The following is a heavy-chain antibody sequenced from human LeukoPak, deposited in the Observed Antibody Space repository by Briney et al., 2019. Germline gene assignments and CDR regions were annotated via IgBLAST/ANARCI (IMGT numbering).Heavy chain of an antibody. CDR1: GFTFSSYS. D-gene: IGHD3-10*01. CDR3: AKSITMVRVYYMDV. V-gene: IGHV3-21*04. Sequence: GGSLRLSCAASGFTFSSYSMNWVRQAPGKGLEWVSSISSSSSYIYYADSVKGRFTISRDNAKNSLCLQMNSLRAEDTAVYYCAKSITMVRVYYMDVWGKGTTVTISS. CDR2: ISSSSSYI. J-gene: IGHJ6*03.